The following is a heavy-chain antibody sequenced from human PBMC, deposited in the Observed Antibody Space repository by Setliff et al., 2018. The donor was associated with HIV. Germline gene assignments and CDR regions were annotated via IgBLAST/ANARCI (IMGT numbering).Heavy chain of an antibody. CDR3: ARPVSKNYHGMDV. V-gene: IGHV4-59*11. CDR1: GGSISSHY. D-gene: IGHD1-7*01. J-gene: IGHJ6*02. CDR2: PYHAGGA. Sequence: SETLSLTCTVSGGSISSHYWSWIRQPPGKGLEWIGSPYHAGGARYNSSLKSRVTISGDTSRNLLSLTVTSVTPADTAVYYCARPVSKNYHGMDVWGPGTTVTVSS.